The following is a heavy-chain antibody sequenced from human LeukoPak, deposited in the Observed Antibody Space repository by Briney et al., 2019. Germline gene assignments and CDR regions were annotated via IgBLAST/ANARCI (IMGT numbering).Heavy chain of an antibody. Sequence: HAGGFLRFSWAASGCTFSGSAMHWVRQAPGKLLEWVSYISGSGSTLYYADSVKGRFTISRDNAKNSLYLQMNSLRAEDTAVYYCARLGYSSSSFWGQGTLVTVSS. CDR1: GCTFSGSA. J-gene: IGHJ4*02. V-gene: IGHV3-48*04. CDR3: ARLGYSSSSF. D-gene: IGHD6-6*01. CDR2: ISGSGSTL.